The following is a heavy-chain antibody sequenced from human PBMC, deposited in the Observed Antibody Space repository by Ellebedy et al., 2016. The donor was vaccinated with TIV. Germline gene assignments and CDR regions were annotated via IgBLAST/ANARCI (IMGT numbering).Heavy chain of an antibody. Sequence: GESLKISCTASGFTFSSYAMSWVRQAPGKGLEWVAGVNGGGLVIAYADSVKGRFTISRDNAKNSLYLQMNSLRDEDTAVYYCARRIAARRGVSVPYYYYGMDVWGQGTTVTVSS. J-gene: IGHJ6*02. V-gene: IGHV3-23*03. CDR2: VNGGGLVI. CDR3: ARRIAARRGVSVPYYYYGMDV. D-gene: IGHD6-6*01. CDR1: GFTFSSYA.